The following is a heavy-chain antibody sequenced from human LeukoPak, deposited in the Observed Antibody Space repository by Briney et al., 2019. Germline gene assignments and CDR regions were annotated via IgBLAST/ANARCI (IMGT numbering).Heavy chain of an antibody. CDR2: INHSGST. Sequence: SETLSLTCAVYGGSFSGYYWSWIRQPPGKGLEWIGEINHSGSTNDNPSLKSRVTISVDTSKNQFSLKLSSVTAADTAVYYCARDRTTDAFDIWGQGTMVTVSS. V-gene: IGHV4-34*01. CDR1: GGSFSGYY. D-gene: IGHD4-11*01. CDR3: ARDRTTDAFDI. J-gene: IGHJ3*02.